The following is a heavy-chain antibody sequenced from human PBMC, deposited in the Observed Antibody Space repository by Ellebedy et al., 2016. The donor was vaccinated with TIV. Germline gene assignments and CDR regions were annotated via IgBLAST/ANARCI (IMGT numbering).Heavy chain of an antibody. Sequence: GESLKISCAASGFTFSSYWIHWVRQAPGKGLVWVSRINSDGSSTTYADSVKGRFTISRDNAQNTVYLQMNSLRGEDTAVYYCVAGTYNQNFDYWGQGTLVTVSS. CDR2: INSDGSST. J-gene: IGHJ4*02. CDR3: VAGTYNQNFDY. V-gene: IGHV3-74*01. CDR1: GFTFSSYW. D-gene: IGHD1-14*01.